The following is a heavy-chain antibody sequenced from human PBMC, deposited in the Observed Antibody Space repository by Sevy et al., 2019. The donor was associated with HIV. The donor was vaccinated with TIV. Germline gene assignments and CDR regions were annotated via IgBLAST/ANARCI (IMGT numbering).Heavy chain of an antibody. J-gene: IGHJ4*02. Sequence: ASVKVSCKASGYTFTSYGISWVRQAPGQGLEWMGWISAYNGNTNYAQKLQGRVTMTTDTSTSTAYMELRSLGSDDTAVYYCAGARRSGYCSSTSCPPNNFDYWGQGTLVTVSS. CDR1: GYTFTSYG. CDR2: ISAYNGNT. D-gene: IGHD2-2*01. CDR3: AGARRSGYCSSTSCPPNNFDY. V-gene: IGHV1-18*01.